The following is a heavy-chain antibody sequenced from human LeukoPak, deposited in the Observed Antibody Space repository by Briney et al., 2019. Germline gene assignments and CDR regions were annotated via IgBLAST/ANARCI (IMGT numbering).Heavy chain of an antibody. Sequence: SETLSLTCSVSGGSISSYYWSLIRRPPGKGLEWIGYIYYSGSTNYNPSLKSRVTISVDTSKNQFSLKLSSVTAADTAVYYCARGIGYFNYYYYYGMDVWGQGTTVTVSS. CDR3: ARGIGYFNYYYYYGMDV. V-gene: IGHV4-59*08. CDR1: GGSISSYY. CDR2: IYYSGST. J-gene: IGHJ6*02. D-gene: IGHD3-22*01.